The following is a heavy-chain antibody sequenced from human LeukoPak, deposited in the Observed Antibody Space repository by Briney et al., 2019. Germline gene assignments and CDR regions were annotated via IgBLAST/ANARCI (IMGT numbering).Heavy chain of an antibody. CDR3: ARDPPGQYCGGDCFTYYFDY. V-gene: IGHV3-30-3*01. D-gene: IGHD2-21*02. CDR1: GFTFSGYA. Sequence: PGGSLRLSCAASGFTFSGYAMHWVRQAPGKGLEWVAVISYDGSNKYYADSVKGRSTISRDNSKNTLYLQMNSLRAEDTAVYYCARDPPGQYCGGDCFTYYFDYWGQGTLVTVSS. CDR2: ISYDGSNK. J-gene: IGHJ4*02.